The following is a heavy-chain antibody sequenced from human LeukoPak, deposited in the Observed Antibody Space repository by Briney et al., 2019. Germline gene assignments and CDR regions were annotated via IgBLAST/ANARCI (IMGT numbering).Heavy chain of an antibody. D-gene: IGHD4-17*01. CDR2: INHSGST. V-gene: IGHV4-34*01. Sequence: SETLSLTCAAYGGSFSGYYWSWIRQPPGKGLEWIGEINHSGSTNYNPSLKSRVTISVDTSKNQFSLKLSSVTAADTAVYYCARRRWATVTIFDYWGQGTLVTVSS. CDR3: ARRRWATVTIFDY. CDR1: GGSFSGYY. J-gene: IGHJ4*02.